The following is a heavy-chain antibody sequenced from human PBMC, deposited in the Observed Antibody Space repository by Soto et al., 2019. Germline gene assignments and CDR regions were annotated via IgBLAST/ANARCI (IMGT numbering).Heavy chain of an antibody. J-gene: IGHJ5*02. CDR3: SRDAGGWDQLLSPGFAH. CDR2: IYYSGSA. CDR1: GGSISSGGYY. V-gene: IGHV4-31*03. Sequence: SETLSLTCTDSGGSISSGGYYWSWIRQHPGKGLEWIGYIYYSGSAYYNPSPKSRVTISVDTSKNQFSLRLSSVTAADTAVYYWSRDAGGWDQLLSPGFAHWGQGTLVNFSS. D-gene: IGHD2-2*01.